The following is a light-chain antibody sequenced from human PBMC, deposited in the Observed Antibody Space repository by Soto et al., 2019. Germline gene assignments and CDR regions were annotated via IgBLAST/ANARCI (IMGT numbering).Light chain of an antibody. J-gene: IGKJ1*01. CDR2: GAS. Sequence: EIVLTQSPGTLSLSPGERATLSCRASQSVSSNYLAWYRRKPGQAPRLLIYGASSRATGIPDRFSGSGSGTDFTLTITRLEPEDFAVYYCQQYGSSPPTFGPGTMVEIK. V-gene: IGKV3-20*01. CDR1: QSVSSNY. CDR3: QQYGSSPPT.